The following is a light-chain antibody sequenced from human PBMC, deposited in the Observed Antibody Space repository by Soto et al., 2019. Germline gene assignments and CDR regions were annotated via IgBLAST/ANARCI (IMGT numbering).Light chain of an antibody. CDR3: QSYDSSLGGGV. V-gene: IGLV1-40*01. CDR1: SSNIGAGYD. J-gene: IGLJ2*01. CDR2: GNS. Sequence: QSVLTQPPSVSGAPGQRVTISCTGSSSNIGAGYDVHWYQQLPGTAPKFLIYGNSNRPSGVPDRFSGSKSGTSASLAITGLQAEDEADYYCQSYDSSLGGGVFGGGTKLTVL.